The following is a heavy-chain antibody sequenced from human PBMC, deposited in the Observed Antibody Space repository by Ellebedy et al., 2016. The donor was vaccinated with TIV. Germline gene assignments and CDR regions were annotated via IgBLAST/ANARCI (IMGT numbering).Heavy chain of an antibody. Sequence: MPSETLSLTCTVSGGSISSYYWSWIRQPPGKGLEWIGYIYYSGSTNYNPSLTSRVTISVDTSKNQFSLKLSSVTAADTAVYYCARENWNYGWFDSWGQGTLVTVSS. V-gene: IGHV4-59*01. CDR3: ARENWNYGWFDS. D-gene: IGHD1-7*01. CDR1: GGSISSYY. J-gene: IGHJ5*01. CDR2: IYYSGST.